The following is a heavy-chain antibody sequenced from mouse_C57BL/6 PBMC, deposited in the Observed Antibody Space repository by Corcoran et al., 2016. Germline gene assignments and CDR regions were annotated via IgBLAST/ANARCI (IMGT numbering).Heavy chain of an antibody. Sequence: QVQLQQSGAELVRPGASVTLSCKASGYTFADYEMHWVKQTPVHGLEWSGAIDPETGGTAYNQKFKGKAILTADKSSSTAYMELRSLTSEDSAVYYCTKGSHYFDYWGQGTTLTVSS. V-gene: IGHV1-15*01. CDR1: GYTFADYE. CDR2: IDPETGGT. J-gene: IGHJ2*01. CDR3: TKGSHYFDY. D-gene: IGHD1-1*01.